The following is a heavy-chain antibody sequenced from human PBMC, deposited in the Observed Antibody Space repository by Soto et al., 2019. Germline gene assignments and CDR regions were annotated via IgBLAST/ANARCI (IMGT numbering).Heavy chain of an antibody. CDR3: ARAGATIAAAGTCFDP. CDR1: GGSISSSSYY. V-gene: IGHV4-39*01. J-gene: IGHJ5*02. CDR2: IYYSGST. D-gene: IGHD6-13*01. Sequence: SETLSLTCTVPGGSISSSSYYWGWIRQPPGKGREWIGSIYYSGSTYYNPSLKSRVTISVDTSKNQFSLKLSSVTAADTAVYYCARAGATIAAAGTCFDPWGQGTLVTVSS.